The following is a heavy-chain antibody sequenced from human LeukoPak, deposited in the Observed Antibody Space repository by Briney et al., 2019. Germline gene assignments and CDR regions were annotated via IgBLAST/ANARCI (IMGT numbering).Heavy chain of an antibody. J-gene: IGHJ4*02. Sequence: GGSLRLSCAASGFTFSIYAMHWVRQAPGKGLEYVSAITSNGGSTYYANSVKGRFTISRDNPKNTLYLQMGSLRVEDMAVYYCARGRLASTTATTYDYWGQGTLVTVSS. D-gene: IGHD5/OR15-5a*01. CDR1: GFTFSIYA. CDR3: ARGRLASTTATTYDY. CDR2: ITSNGGST. V-gene: IGHV3-64*01.